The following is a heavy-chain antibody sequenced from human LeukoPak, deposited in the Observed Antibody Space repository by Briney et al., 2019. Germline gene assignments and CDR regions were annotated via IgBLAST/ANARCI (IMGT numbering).Heavy chain of an antibody. J-gene: IGHJ6*02. V-gene: IGHV1-69*13. CDR2: IIPIFGTA. CDR3: ARMTTVTTRDFYYYYYGMDV. CDR1: GGTFSSYA. D-gene: IGHD4-17*01. Sequence: SVKVSCKAPGGTFSSYAISWVRQAPGQGLEWMGGIIPIFGTANYAQKFQGRVTITADESTSTAYMELSSLRSEDTAVYYCARMTTVTTRDFYYYYYGMDVWGQGTTVTVSS.